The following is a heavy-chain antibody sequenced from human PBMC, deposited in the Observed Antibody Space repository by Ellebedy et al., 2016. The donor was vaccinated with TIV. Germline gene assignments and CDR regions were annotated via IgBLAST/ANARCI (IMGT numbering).Heavy chain of an antibody. J-gene: IGHJ4*02. Sequence: PGGSLRLSCAASAFTFSSYEMNWVRQALGKGLELVSYISSSGSSTYYSDSMKGRFTISRDNAKNSLYLQINSLRAEDTAVYYCARGPDYYDCSGSYWGGLDHWGQGTLGTVSS. D-gene: IGHD3-22*01. V-gene: IGHV3-48*03. CDR3: ARGPDYYDCSGSYWGGLDH. CDR2: ISSSGSST. CDR1: AFTFSSYE.